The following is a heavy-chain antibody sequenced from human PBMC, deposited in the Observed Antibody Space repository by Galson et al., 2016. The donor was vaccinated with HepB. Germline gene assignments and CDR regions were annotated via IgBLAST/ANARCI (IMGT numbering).Heavy chain of an antibody. V-gene: IGHV3-23*01. CDR3: AKAEKWEHDF. Sequence: SLRLSCAASGFTFSNYAMTWVRQAPGKGLEWVSGILGDGDTTYYADSVKGRFTISGDNSKNALFLQMYGLRAEDTAVYHCAKAEKWEHDFWGQGTLVTVSS. J-gene: IGHJ4*02. CDR2: ILGDGDTT. CDR1: GFTFSNYA. D-gene: IGHD1/OR15-1a*01.